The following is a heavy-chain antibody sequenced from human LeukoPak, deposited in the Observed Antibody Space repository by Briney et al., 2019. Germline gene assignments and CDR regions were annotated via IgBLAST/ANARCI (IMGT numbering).Heavy chain of an antibody. Sequence: AGGSLRLSCAASGFSFSTFGMHWVRQAPGKGLEWVAFIGHDGSKIYYADSVQGRFTISRDNSKNTLYLEMNSLSGGDTALYYCAKDHVTWGNRYFDHWGQGTLGTVSS. CDR1: GFSFSTFG. D-gene: IGHD3-16*01. CDR2: IGHDGSKI. J-gene: IGHJ4*02. V-gene: IGHV3-30*02. CDR3: AKDHVTWGNRYFDH.